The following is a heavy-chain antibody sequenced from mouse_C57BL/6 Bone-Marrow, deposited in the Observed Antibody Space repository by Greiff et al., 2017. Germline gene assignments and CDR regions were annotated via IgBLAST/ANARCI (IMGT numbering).Heavy chain of an antibody. J-gene: IGHJ3*01. Sequence: EVHLVESGGGLVQPGGSLKLSCAASGFTFSDYYMYWVRQTPEKRLEWVAYISNGGGSTYYPDTVKGRFTISRDNAKNTLYLQMSRLKSEDTAMYYCARRGRDYYGSSYGFAYWGQGTLVTVSA. V-gene: IGHV5-12*01. D-gene: IGHD1-1*01. CDR2: ISNGGGST. CDR3: ARRGRDYYGSSYGFAY. CDR1: GFTFSDYY.